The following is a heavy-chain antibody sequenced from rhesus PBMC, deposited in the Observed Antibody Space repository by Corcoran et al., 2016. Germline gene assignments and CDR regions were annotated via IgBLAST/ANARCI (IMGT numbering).Heavy chain of an antibody. V-gene: IGHV3-54*02. Sequence: EVQVVEFGGGLVQPGGSLRSSCAAYGCTFTTSGFHWVRQAPGEGLEWVAVISSDGSKKYYADSVEDRFTISRDNSKNMVYLQMNNLKLEDMAVYYCTRFDYWGQGVLVTVSS. J-gene: IGHJ4*01. CDR1: GCTFTTSG. CDR2: ISSDGSKK. CDR3: TRFDY.